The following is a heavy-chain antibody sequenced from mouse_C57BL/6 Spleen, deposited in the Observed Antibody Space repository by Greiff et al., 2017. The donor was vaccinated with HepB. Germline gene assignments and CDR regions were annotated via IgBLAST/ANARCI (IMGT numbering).Heavy chain of an antibody. CDR3: ARRGYDGWSFAD. Sequence: EVQLQQSGPGLVKPSQSLSLTCSVTGYSITSGYYWNWIRQFPGNKLEWMGYISYDGSNNYNPSLKNRISITRDTSKNQFFLKLNSVTTEDTATYYCARRGYDGWSFADWGQGTLVTVSA. CDR2: ISYDGSN. V-gene: IGHV3-6*01. CDR1: GYSITSGYY. J-gene: IGHJ3*01. D-gene: IGHD2-3*01.